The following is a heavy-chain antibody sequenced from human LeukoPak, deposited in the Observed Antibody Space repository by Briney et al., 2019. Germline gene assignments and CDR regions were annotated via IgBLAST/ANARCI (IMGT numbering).Heavy chain of an antibody. CDR3: ARGFRRRYCSSTSCYSWFDP. J-gene: IGHJ5*02. CDR1: GGFFRVYY. D-gene: IGHD2-2*01. Sequence: SDTVSLTCAVYGGFFRVYYGSGIRDPPGKGLEGIREINHSGRTNYNPSLKSRVTISVDTSKNQFSLKLSSVTAADTAVYYCARGFRRRYCSSTSCYSWFDPWGQGTLVTVSS. V-gene: IGHV4-34*01. CDR2: INHSGRT.